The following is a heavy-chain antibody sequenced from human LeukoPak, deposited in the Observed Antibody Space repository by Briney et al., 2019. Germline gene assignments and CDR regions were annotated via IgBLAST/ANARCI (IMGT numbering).Heavy chain of an antibody. CDR1: GFTFSSYA. J-gene: IGHJ5*02. V-gene: IGHV3-23*01. D-gene: IGHD1-26*01. CDR3: AKLEGIVGATGWFDP. CDR2: ISGSGGST. Sequence: PGGSLRLSCAASGFTFSSYAMSWVRQAPGKGLEWVSAISGSGGSTYYADSVKGRFTISRDNSKNALYLQMNSLRAEDTAVYYCAKLEGIVGATGWFDPWGQGTLVIVSS.